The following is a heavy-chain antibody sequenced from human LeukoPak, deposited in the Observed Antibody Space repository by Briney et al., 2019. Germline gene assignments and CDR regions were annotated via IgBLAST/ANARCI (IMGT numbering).Heavy chain of an antibody. CDR3: ARAPGNDFWSGYPFDY. J-gene: IGHJ4*02. Sequence: SQTLSLTCTVSGGSICSGDYYWSWIRQPPGKGLEWIGYIYYSGSTYYNPSLKSRVTISVDTSKNQFSLKLNSVTAADTAVYYCARAPGNDFWSGYPFDYWGQGTLVTVSS. V-gene: IGHV4-30-4*01. D-gene: IGHD3-3*01. CDR1: GGSICSGDYY. CDR2: IYYSGST.